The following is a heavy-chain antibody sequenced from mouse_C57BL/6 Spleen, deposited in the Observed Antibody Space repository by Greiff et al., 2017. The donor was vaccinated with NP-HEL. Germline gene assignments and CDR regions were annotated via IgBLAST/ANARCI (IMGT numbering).Heavy chain of an antibody. J-gene: IGHJ1*03. CDR2: INPNNGGT. Sequence: VQLQQSGPELVKPGASVKIPCKASGYTFTDYNMDWVKQSHGKSLEWIGDINPNNGGTIYNQKFKGKATLTVDKSSSTAYMELRSLTSEDTAVYYCARRKFYYGSSPYFDVWGTGTTVTVSS. D-gene: IGHD1-1*01. V-gene: IGHV1-18*01. CDR1: GYTFTDYN. CDR3: ARRKFYYGSSPYFDV.